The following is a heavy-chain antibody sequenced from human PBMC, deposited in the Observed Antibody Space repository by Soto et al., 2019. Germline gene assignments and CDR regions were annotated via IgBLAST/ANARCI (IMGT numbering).Heavy chain of an antibody. CDR2: INHSGST. CDR3: ARGAAPKLYYFDY. V-gene: IGHV4-34*01. J-gene: IGHJ4*02. Sequence: SETLSLTCAVYGGSLSGYYWSWINQPPGKGLEWIGEINHSGSTNYNPSLKSRVTISVDTSKNQFSLKLSSVTAADTAVYYCARGAAPKLYYFDYWGQGTLVTVSS. CDR1: GGSLSGYY. D-gene: IGHD6-6*01.